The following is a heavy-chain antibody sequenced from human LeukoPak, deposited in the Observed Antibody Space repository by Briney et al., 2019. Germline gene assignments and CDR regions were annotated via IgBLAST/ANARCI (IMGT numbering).Heavy chain of an antibody. CDR1: GFTFSSYW. CDR3: ATCFYHDSNVWPYYFDF. D-gene: IGHD6-19*01. V-gene: IGHV3-74*01. Sequence: GGSLRLSCAASGFTFSSYWMHWVRQGPGKGLVWVSRINSDGSSTSYADSVKGRFTISRDTAKNTLYLQMNSLRAEDTAVYYCATCFYHDSNVWPYYFDFWGQGTLVTVSS. CDR2: INSDGSST. J-gene: IGHJ4*02.